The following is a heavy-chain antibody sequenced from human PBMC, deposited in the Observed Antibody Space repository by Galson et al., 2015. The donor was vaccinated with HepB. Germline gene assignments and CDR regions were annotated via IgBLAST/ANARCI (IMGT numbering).Heavy chain of an antibody. J-gene: IGHJ6*03. CDR1: GFTFSIYT. CDR3: ARDCLDDYGGNMDYMDV. D-gene: IGHD4-23*01. V-gene: IGHV3-21*01. CDR2: ISSSSSYI. Sequence: SLRLSCAASGFTFSIYTVNWVRQAPGKGLDWVSSISSSSSYIYYADSVKGRFTISRDNARNSLYLQMNSLRAEDTAVYYCARDCLDDYGGNMDYMDVWGKGTTVTVSS.